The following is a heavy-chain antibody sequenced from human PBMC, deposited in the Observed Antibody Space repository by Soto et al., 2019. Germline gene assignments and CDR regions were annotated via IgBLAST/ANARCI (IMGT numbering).Heavy chain of an antibody. V-gene: IGHV3-64*01. CDR1: GFTFSSYA. D-gene: IGHD4-4*01. J-gene: IGHJ4*02. Sequence: PGGSLRLSCAASGFTFSSYAMHWVRQAPGKGLEYVSAISSNGGSTYYANSVKGRFTISRDNSKNTLYLQMGSLRAEDMAVYYCARGRPTVTTKESPYFDYWGQGTLVTVSS. CDR2: ISSNGGST. CDR3: ARGRPTVTTKESPYFDY.